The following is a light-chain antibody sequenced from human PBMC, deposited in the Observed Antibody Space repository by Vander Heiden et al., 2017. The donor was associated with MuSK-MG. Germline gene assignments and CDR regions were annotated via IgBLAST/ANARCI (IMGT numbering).Light chain of an antibody. J-gene: IGLJ3*02. CDR2: DDI. Sequence: SYALTPPPPVSVSPGQTARTTCSGDALSKKYAYWYRQKSGQAPVMVIYDDIKRPSVIPERFSCSSSGTTATLTISAAHVEDEAYYYCYSTDTSGNQMMFGGGTKLTVL. CDR1: ALSKKY. CDR3: YSTDTSGNQMM. V-gene: IGLV3-10*01.